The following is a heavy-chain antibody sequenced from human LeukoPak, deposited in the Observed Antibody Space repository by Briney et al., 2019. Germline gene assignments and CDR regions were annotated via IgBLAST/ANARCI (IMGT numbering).Heavy chain of an antibody. V-gene: IGHV3-21*01. CDR3: ARAGPRGSSGWSHWYFDL. CDR1: GFTFSSYS. CDR2: ISSSSSYI. D-gene: IGHD6-19*01. Sequence: GGSLRLSCAASGFTFSSYSLNWVRQAPGKGLEWVSSISSSSSYIYYADSVKGRFTISRDNAKNSLYLQMNSLRAEDTAVYYCARAGPRGSSGWSHWYFDLWGRGTLVTVSS. J-gene: IGHJ2*01.